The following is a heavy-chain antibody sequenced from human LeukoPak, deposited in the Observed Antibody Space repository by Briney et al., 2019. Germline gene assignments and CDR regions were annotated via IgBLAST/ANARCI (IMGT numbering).Heavy chain of an antibody. Sequence: GGSLRLSCAASGFTFSSCGMHWVRQAPGKGLEWVAVIWYDGSNKYYADSVKGRFTISRDNSKNTLYLQMNSLRAEDTAVYYCARPYYDSSGYYYWGNAFDIWGQGTMVTVSS. D-gene: IGHD3-22*01. CDR2: IWYDGSNK. V-gene: IGHV3-33*01. CDR3: ARPYYDSSGYYYWGNAFDI. J-gene: IGHJ3*02. CDR1: GFTFSSCG.